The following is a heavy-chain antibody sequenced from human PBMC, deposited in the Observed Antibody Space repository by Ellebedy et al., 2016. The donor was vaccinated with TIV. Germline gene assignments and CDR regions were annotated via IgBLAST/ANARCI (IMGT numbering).Heavy chain of an antibody. J-gene: IGHJ4*02. V-gene: IGHV4-39*01. D-gene: IGHD6-13*01. CDR3: ARRTGSSSWFSN. CDR1: GGSISSSSYY. CDR2: IYYSGST. Sequence: MPGGSLRLSCTVSGGSISSSSYYWGWIRQPPGKGLEWIGSIYYSGSTYYNPSLKSRVTISVDTSKNQFSLKLSSVTAADTAVYYCARRTGSSSWFSNWGQGTLVTVSS.